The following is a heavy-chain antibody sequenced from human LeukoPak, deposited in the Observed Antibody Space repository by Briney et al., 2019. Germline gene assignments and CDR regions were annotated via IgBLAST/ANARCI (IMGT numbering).Heavy chain of an antibody. CDR1: GGSFSGYY. Sequence: MPSETLSLTCAVYGGSFSGYYWSWIRQPPGKGLEWIGEINHSGSTNYNPSLKSRVTISVDTSKNQFSLKLSSVTAADTAVYYCARGPVGTYYDFWSGYDAGYYFDYWGQGTLVTVSS. V-gene: IGHV4-34*01. CDR2: INHSGST. D-gene: IGHD3-3*01. CDR3: ARGPVGTYYDFWSGYDAGYYFDY. J-gene: IGHJ4*02.